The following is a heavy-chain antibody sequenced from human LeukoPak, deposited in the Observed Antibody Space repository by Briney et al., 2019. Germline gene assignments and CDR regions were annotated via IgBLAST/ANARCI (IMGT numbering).Heavy chain of an antibody. D-gene: IGHD2-2*01. CDR3: ARSTGHDY. J-gene: IGHJ4*02. V-gene: IGHV3-9*01. Sequence: GGSLRLSCAASEFTFSAYWMHWVRQAPGKGLEWVSGISWNSGSIGYADSVKGRFTISRDNAKNSLYLQMNSLRAEDTALYYCARSTGHDYWGQGTLVTVSS. CDR2: ISWNSGSI. CDR1: EFTFSAYW.